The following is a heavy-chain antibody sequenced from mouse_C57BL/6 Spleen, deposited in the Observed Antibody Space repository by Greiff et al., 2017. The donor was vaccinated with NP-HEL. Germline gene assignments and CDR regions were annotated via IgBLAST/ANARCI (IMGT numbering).Heavy chain of an antibody. Sequence: QVQLQQSGAELVKPGASVKMSCKASGYTFTTYPIEWMKQNHGKSLEWIGNFHHYNDDTKYNEKFKGKATLTVEKSSSTVYLELSRLTSDDSAVYYCSRGYYGSSYGFYYAMDYWGQGTSVTVSS. CDR3: SRGYYGSSYGFYYAMDY. J-gene: IGHJ4*01. V-gene: IGHV1-47*01. D-gene: IGHD1-1*01. CDR1: GYTFTTYP. CDR2: FHHYNDDT.